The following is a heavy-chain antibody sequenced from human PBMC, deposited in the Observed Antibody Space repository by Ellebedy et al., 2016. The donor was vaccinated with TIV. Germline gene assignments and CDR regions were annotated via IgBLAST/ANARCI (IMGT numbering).Heavy chain of an antibody. D-gene: IGHD5-12*01. CDR2: IIPIFGAA. J-gene: IGHJ4*02. CDR1: GGTFRSYA. V-gene: IGHV1-69*13. CDR3: ARAESGGYAWDY. Sequence: AASVKVSCKASGGTFRSYAINWVRQAPGQGLEWMGGIIPIFGAANYAQKFQGRVSITADDSTSTAYMELSGLRSEDTAVYFCARAESGGYAWDYWGQGTLVTVSS.